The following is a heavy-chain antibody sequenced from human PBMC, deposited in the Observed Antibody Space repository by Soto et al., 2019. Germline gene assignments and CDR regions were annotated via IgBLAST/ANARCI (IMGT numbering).Heavy chain of an antibody. D-gene: IGHD6-19*01. J-gene: IGHJ4*02. CDR1: GFSFTATGVA. V-gene: IGHV2-5*02. CDR2: IHWDNEK. Sequence: QITLKESGPTLVRPTQTLTLTCTFSGFSFTATGVAVAWIRQPPGKALEWVALIHWDNEKWYSPSLNNRITITKDTSKTQMVPRLTVMGHVDTATYYSAGGWFHFDSWSQRMLVNVSS. CDR3: AGGWFHFDS.